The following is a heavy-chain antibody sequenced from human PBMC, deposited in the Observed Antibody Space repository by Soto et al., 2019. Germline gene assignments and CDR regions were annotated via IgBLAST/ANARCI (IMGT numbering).Heavy chain of an antibody. Sequence: QVQLQESGPGLVKPSQTLSLTCTVSGGSISSGGYYWSWIRQHPGKGLEWIGYSYYSGSTYYNPSLKSRVTISVDTSKNQFSRKLSSVTAADTAVYYCARNQEYYDSSGYAFDIWGQGTMVTVSS. V-gene: IGHV4-31*03. D-gene: IGHD3-22*01. CDR1: GGSISSGGYY. CDR2: SYYSGST. CDR3: ARNQEYYDSSGYAFDI. J-gene: IGHJ3*02.